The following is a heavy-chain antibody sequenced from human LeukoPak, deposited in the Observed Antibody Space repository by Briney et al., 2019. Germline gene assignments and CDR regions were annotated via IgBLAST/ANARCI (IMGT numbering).Heavy chain of an antibody. J-gene: IGHJ4*02. V-gene: IGHV1-46*01. CDR2: INPSGGNT. D-gene: IGHD1-26*01. CDR3: ARRVVGASDY. CDR1: GYTFTSYY. Sequence: ASVKVSCKASGYTFTSYYMHWVRQAPGQGLEWMGIINPSGGNTGYAQKFQGRVTMTRNTSISTAYMELSSLRSEDTAVYYCARRVVGASDYWGQGTLVTVSS.